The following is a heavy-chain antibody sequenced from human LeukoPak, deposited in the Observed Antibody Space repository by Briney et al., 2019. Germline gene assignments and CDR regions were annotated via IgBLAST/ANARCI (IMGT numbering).Heavy chain of an antibody. CDR3: AREGSSDAFDI. CDR2: IKQDGSDK. Sequence: GGSLRLSCAASGITLNSHWMTWVRQAPGKGLEWVANIKQDGSDKYYVDSVKGRFIISRDNAKNSVYLQMNSLRVEDTAVYYCAREGSSDAFDIWGQGTMVTVSS. V-gene: IGHV3-7*01. J-gene: IGHJ3*02. D-gene: IGHD3-10*01. CDR1: GITLNSHW.